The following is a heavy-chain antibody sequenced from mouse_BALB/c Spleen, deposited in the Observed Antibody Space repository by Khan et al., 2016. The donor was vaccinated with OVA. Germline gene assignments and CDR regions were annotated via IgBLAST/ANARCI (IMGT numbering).Heavy chain of an antibody. V-gene: IGHV1-54*01. CDR3: ARGGYGSLAY. D-gene: IGHD1-1*02. J-gene: IGHJ3*01. CDR2: NNPGSGDT. Sequence: QVQLKQSGAELVRPGTSVKVSCKASGYAFNNYMIEWVKQRPGQGLEWIGVNNPGSGDTKYNEKIKGKATLTADKSSNTAYMQLSSLTSDDSAVYFCARGGYGSLAYWGQGTLVTVSA. CDR1: GYAFNNYM.